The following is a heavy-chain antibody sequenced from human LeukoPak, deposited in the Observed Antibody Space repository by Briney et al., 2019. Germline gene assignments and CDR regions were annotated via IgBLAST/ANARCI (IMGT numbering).Heavy chain of an antibody. CDR2: IYYSGST. J-gene: IGHJ4*02. Sequence: SETLSLTCTVSGGSISRYYWSWIRQPPGKGVGWSGYIYYSGSTNYTPSLKSRVTISVHTSKNQFSLKLSSVTAADTAVYYCARVGSSEAFDYWGQGTLVTVSS. V-gene: IGHV4-59*01. D-gene: IGHD1-26*01. CDR1: GGSISRYY. CDR3: ARVGSSEAFDY.